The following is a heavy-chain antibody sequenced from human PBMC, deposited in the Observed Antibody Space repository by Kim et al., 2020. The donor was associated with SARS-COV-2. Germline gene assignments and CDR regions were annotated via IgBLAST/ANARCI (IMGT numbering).Heavy chain of an antibody. V-gene: IGHV3-23*01. CDR2: ISGSGGST. Sequence: GGSLRLSCAASGFTFSSYAMSWVRQAPGKGLEWVSAISGSGGSTYYADSVKGRFTISRDNSKNTLYLQMNSLRAEDTAVYYCAKVPYYDILTEVFLDVWGQGTTVTVSS. J-gene: IGHJ6*02. CDR1: GFTFSSYA. D-gene: IGHD3-9*01. CDR3: AKVPYYDILTEVFLDV.